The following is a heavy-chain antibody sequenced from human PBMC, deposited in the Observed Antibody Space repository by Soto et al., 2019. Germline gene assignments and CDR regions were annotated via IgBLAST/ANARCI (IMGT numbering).Heavy chain of an antibody. CDR1: GGTFSSYA. CDR3: ARSSYYDSSGYYRRPSYYYYGMDV. CDR2: IIPIFGTA. V-gene: IGHV1-69*13. D-gene: IGHD3-22*01. J-gene: IGHJ6*02. Sequence: GPPVKVSCKASGGTFSSYAISWVRQAPGQGLEWMGGIIPIFGTANYAQKFQGRVTITADESTSTAYMELSSLRSEDTAVYYCARSSYYDSSGYYRRPSYYYYGMDVWGQGTTVTV.